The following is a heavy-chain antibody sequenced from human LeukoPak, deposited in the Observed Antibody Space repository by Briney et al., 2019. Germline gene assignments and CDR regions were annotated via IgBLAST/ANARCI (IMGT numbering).Heavy chain of an antibody. J-gene: IGHJ4*02. D-gene: IGHD3-22*01. CDR2: ISSSGSTI. Sequence: PGGSLRLSCAASGFTFRSYEMNWVRQAPGKGLEWVSYISSSGSTIYYADSVKGRFTISRDNAKSSLYLQMNSLRAEDTAVYYCARRGFYDTSGYLFDYWGQGTLVTVSS. CDR1: GFTFRSYE. CDR3: ARRGFYDTSGYLFDY. V-gene: IGHV3-48*03.